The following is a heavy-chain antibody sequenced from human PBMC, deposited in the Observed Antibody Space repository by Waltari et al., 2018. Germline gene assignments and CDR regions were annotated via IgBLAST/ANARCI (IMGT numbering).Heavy chain of an antibody. CDR2: IYYSGST. Sequence: QVQLQESGPGLVKPSETLSLTCTVSGGSISSYYWSWIRQPPGKGLEWIGYIYYSGSTNYTPSLKSRVTISVDTSKNQFSLKLSSVTAADTAVYYCARVTLGATNWFDPWGQGTLVTVSS. D-gene: IGHD1-26*01. V-gene: IGHV4-59*01. CDR1: GGSISSYY. CDR3: ARVTLGATNWFDP. J-gene: IGHJ5*02.